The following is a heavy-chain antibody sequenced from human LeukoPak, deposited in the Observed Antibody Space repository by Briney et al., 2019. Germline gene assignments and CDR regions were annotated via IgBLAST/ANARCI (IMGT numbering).Heavy chain of an antibody. CDR2: INPNSGGT. V-gene: IGHV1-2*02. Sequence: ASVKVSCKTSGYTFTGYYMHWVRQAPGQGLEWMGWINPNSGGTNYAQRFQGRLTMTRDTSISTAYVELSSLRFDDTAVYYCARDLFARTDGSRWYGDDYWGQGTLVTVSS. CDR3: ARDLFARTDGSRWYGDDY. CDR1: GYTFTGYY. J-gene: IGHJ4*02. D-gene: IGHD6-19*01.